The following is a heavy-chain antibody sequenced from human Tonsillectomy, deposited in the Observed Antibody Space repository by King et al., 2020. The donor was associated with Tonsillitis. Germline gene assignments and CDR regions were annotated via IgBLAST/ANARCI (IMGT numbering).Heavy chain of an antibody. CDR3: ARGRRYSGYVKDY. D-gene: IGHD5-12*01. CDR1: GGSISSGGYS. J-gene: IGHJ4*02. CDR2: IYYSGST. Sequence: VQLQESGPGLVKPSQTLSLTCAVSGGSISSGGYSWSWIRQPPGKGLEWIGYIYYSGSTYYNPSLKSRVTISVDTSKNQFSLKLSSVTAADTAVYYCARGRRYSGYVKDYWGQGTLVTLSS. V-gene: IGHV4-30-4*07.